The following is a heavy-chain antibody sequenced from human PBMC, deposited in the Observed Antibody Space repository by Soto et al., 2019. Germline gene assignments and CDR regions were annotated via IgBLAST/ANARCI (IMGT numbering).Heavy chain of an antibody. CDR2: IHYTGST. Sequence: SETLSLTCTVSGGSISGYYWSWIRQPPGKGLEWIGYIHYTGSTNYDPSLKSRVTISADTSKHQFSLKMSSVTASDTAVYFCARHSTSSTNNWFDPWGQGTLVTVSS. V-gene: IGHV4-59*08. J-gene: IGHJ5*02. CDR3: ARHSTSSTNNWFDP. CDR1: GGSISGYY.